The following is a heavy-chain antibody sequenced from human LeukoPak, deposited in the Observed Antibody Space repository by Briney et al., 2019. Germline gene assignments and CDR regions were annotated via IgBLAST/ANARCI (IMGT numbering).Heavy chain of an antibody. CDR1: GFTFSSYA. CDR3: VKSYSGSYDFDY. J-gene: IGHJ4*02. D-gene: IGHD1-26*01. V-gene: IGHV3-43*02. Sequence: GGSLRLSCAASGFTFSSYAMSWVRQAPGKGLEWVSLISGDGGTTHYADSVKGRFTISRDNSKNSLYLQMNSLRTEDTALYYCVKSYSGSYDFDYWGQGTLVTVSS. CDR2: ISGDGGTT.